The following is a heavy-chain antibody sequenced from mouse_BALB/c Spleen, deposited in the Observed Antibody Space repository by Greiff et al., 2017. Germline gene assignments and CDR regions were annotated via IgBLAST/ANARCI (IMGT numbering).Heavy chain of an antibody. Sequence: VQLQQPGAELVRPGASVKLSCKASGYTFTSYWINWVKQRPGQGLEWIGNIYPSDSYTNYNQKFKDKATLTVDKSSSTAYMQLSSPTSEDSAVYYCTIITTVVGDDYWGQGTTLTVSS. CDR2: IYPSDSYT. V-gene: IGHV1-69*02. CDR3: TIITTVVGDDY. D-gene: IGHD1-1*01. CDR1: GYTFTSYW. J-gene: IGHJ2*01.